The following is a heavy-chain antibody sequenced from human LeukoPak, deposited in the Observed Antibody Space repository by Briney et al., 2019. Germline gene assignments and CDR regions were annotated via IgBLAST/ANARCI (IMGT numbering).Heavy chain of an antibody. CDR3: ARNAGSYFEFAP. CDR2: ISGNSGKT. Sequence: ASVKVSCKTSGYTFSTYGLSWVRQAPGQGLEWMGWISGNSGKTHYAQKLQDRVTLTTDTSSTTAFMELRSLRSDDTATYYCARNAGSYFEFAPWGQGTLVTVSS. J-gene: IGHJ5*02. CDR1: GYTFSTYG. D-gene: IGHD1-26*01. V-gene: IGHV1-18*01.